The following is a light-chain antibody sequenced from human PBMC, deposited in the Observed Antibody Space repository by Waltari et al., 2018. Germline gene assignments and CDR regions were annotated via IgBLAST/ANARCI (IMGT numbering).Light chain of an antibody. V-gene: IGLV3-1*01. CDR1: KLGDKY. CDR3: QAWDSSTAGV. J-gene: IGLJ2*01. CDR2: QDS. Sequence: SYELTQPPSVSVSPGQTASITCPGDKLGDKYACWYQQKPGQSPVLVIYQDSNRPSGIPERFSGSNSGNTATLTISGTQAMDEADYYCQAWDSSTAGVFGGGTKLTVL.